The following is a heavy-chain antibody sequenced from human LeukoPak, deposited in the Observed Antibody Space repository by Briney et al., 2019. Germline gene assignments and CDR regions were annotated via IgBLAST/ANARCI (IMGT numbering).Heavy chain of an antibody. CDR3: ARSNNDGDYLGVGFDY. Sequence: ASVKVSCKASGYTFTNYGITWVRQAPGQGLEWMGWINTNTGNPTYAQGFTGRFVFSLDTSVSTAYLQISSLQAEDTAVYYCARSNNDGDYLGVGFDYWGQGTLVTVSS. D-gene: IGHD4-17*01. V-gene: IGHV7-4-1*02. CDR1: GYTFTNYG. CDR2: INTNTGNP. J-gene: IGHJ4*02.